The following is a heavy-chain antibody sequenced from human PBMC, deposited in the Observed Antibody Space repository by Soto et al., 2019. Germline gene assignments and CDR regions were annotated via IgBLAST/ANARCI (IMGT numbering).Heavy chain of an antibody. Sequence: PSETLSLTCTVSGGSVSSGSYYWSWIRQPPGKGLEWIGYIYYSGSTNYNPSLKSRVTISVDTSKNQFSLKLSSVTAADTAVYYCARANVGATRWFDPWGQGTLVTVSS. J-gene: IGHJ5*02. D-gene: IGHD1-26*01. CDR1: GGSVSSGSYY. V-gene: IGHV4-61*01. CDR3: ARANVGATRWFDP. CDR2: IYYSGST.